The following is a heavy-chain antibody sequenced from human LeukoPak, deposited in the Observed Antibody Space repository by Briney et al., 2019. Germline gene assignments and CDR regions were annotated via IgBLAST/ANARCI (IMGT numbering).Heavy chain of an antibody. V-gene: IGHV5-51*06. CDR2: IYPGDSDT. J-gene: IGHJ4*02. CDR3: ASRGIAAAGTFDY. Sequence: GESLKISRKGSGYSFTGYWIGWVRQMPGKGLEGMGIIYPGDSDTRYSPSFQGQVTISADKSISIAYLQWSSLKASDTAMYYCASRGIAAAGTFDYWGQGTLVTVSS. CDR1: GYSFTGYW. D-gene: IGHD6-13*01.